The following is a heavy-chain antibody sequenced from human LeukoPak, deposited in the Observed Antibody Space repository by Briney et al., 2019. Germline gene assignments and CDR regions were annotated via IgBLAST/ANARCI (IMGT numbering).Heavy chain of an antibody. J-gene: IGHJ6*02. CDR2: IYSGGRT. V-gene: IGHV3-53*01. Sequence: GGSLRLSCEASGFIVSSNYMSWVRQAPGKGLEWVSVIYSGGRTYYADSVKGRFTISRDNSKNTLYLQMNSLRAEDTAVYYCARGNSGSSYVEYYYGMDVWGQGTTVTVSS. D-gene: IGHD1-26*01. CDR3: ARGNSGSSYVEYYYGMDV. CDR1: GFIVSSNY.